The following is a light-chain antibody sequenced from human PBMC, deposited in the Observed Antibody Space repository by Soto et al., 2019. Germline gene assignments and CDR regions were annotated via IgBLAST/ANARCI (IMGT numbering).Light chain of an antibody. CDR3: QQRTTWPPPFA. V-gene: IGKV3-11*01. Sequence: EIVLTQSPSNMSLSPGERATLSCRASQTIGNFLAWYQHKPGQAPRLLIYDASKRATGIPARFSGSGSGTAFTLTISRLEPADFAVYYCQQRTTWPPPFAFGPGTRVDIK. J-gene: IGKJ3*01. CDR2: DAS. CDR1: QTIGNF.